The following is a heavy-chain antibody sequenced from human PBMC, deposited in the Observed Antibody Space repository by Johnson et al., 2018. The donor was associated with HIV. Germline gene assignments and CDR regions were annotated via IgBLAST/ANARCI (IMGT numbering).Heavy chain of an antibody. Sequence: VQLAESGGGVVQPGRSLRLSCAASGFTFSNYAMTWVRQAPGKGLEWVSVIYSGGSTYYADSVKGRFTISRDNSKNTLYLQMNSLRAEDTAVYYCARGGGTYAFDIWGQGTMVTVSS. CDR1: GFTFSNYA. V-gene: IGHV3-66*01. J-gene: IGHJ3*02. CDR2: IYSGGST. D-gene: IGHD1-26*01. CDR3: ARGGGTYAFDI.